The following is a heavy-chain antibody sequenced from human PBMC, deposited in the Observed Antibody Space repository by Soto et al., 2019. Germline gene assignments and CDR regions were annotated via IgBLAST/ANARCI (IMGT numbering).Heavy chain of an antibody. D-gene: IGHD2-2*02. CDR3: AKGGIVVVPAAIDYYYYMEV. J-gene: IGHJ6*03. V-gene: IGHV3-23*01. Sequence: GGSLRLSCAASGFTFSSSAMSWVRQAPGKGLEWVSAISGSGGSTYYGDSVKGRFTISRDNSKNKLYLQMNSLRAEDTAVYYCAKGGIVVVPAAIDYYYYMEVWGKGTTVTVFS. CDR2: ISGSGGST. CDR1: GFTFSSSA.